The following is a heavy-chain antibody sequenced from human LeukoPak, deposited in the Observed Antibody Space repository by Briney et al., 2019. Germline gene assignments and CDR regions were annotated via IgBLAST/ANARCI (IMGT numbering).Heavy chain of an antibody. CDR3: ARGSHYYDSSGYYAAGY. Sequence: GGSLRLSCAASGFTFSSYWMSWVRQAPGKGLEWVANIKQDGSEKYYVDSVKGRFTISRDNVKNSLYLQMNSLRAEDTAVYYCARGSHYYDSSGYYAAGYWGQGTLVTVSS. CDR2: IKQDGSEK. CDR1: GFTFSSYW. J-gene: IGHJ4*02. D-gene: IGHD3-22*01. V-gene: IGHV3-7*04.